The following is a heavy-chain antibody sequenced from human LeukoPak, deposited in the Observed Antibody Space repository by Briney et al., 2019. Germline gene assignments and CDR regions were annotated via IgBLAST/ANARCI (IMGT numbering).Heavy chain of an antibody. V-gene: IGHV3-74*01. Sequence: PGGSLRLSCAASGFTFSSYWMHWVRQAPGEGLVWVSHISSDGSSTRYADSVKGRFTISRDNAKNTLYLQMNSLRAEDTAVYYCARPLYYSSWYFDPWGQGTVVTVSS. D-gene: IGHD6-13*01. CDR3: ARPLYYSSWYFDP. CDR1: GFTFSSYW. J-gene: IGHJ5*02. CDR2: ISSDGSST.